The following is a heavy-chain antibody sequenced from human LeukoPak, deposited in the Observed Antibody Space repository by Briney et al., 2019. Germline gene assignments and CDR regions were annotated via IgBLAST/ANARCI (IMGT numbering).Heavy chain of an antibody. J-gene: IGHJ4*02. D-gene: IGHD1-14*01. Sequence: GRSLRLSCAASGFTFSSYWMHWVRQVPGKGLGWGARINPGGTSITYADSVKGRFTISRDNAKNTLYLQMDSLRAEDTGVYYCARSNQADDYWGQGTLVTVSS. CDR1: GFTFSSYW. CDR2: INPGGTSI. CDR3: ARSNQADDY. V-gene: IGHV3-74*01.